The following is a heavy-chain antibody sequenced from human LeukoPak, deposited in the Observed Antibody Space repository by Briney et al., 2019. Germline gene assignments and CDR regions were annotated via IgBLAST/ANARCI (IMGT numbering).Heavy chain of an antibody. Sequence: SVEVSCKASGGTFSSYAISWVRQAPGQGLEWMGGIIPIFGTANYAQKFQGRVTITADKSTSTAYMELSSLRSEDTAVYYCARGYNDYGDYVYGDWGQGTLVTVSS. D-gene: IGHD4-17*01. J-gene: IGHJ4*02. CDR2: IIPIFGTA. V-gene: IGHV1-69*06. CDR3: ARGYNDYGDYVYGD. CDR1: GGTFSSYA.